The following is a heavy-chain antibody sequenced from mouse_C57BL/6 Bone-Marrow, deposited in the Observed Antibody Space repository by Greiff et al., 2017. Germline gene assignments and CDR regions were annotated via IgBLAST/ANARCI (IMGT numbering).Heavy chain of an antibody. V-gene: IGHV1-58*01. CDR1: GYTFTSYG. J-gene: IGHJ3*01. CDR3: ARGDYGSSCPWFSY. CDR2: IYSGNGYT. D-gene: IGHD1-1*01. Sequence: EVQGVESGAELVRPGSSVKMSCKTSGYTFTSYGINWVKQRPGQGLEWIGYIYSGNGYTEYNEKFKGKATLTSDTSSSTAYMQLSSLTSEDSAIYFCARGDYGSSCPWFSYWGQGTLVTVSA.